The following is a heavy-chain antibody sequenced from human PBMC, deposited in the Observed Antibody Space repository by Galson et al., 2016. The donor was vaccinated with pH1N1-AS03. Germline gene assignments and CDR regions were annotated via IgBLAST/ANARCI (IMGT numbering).Heavy chain of an antibody. V-gene: IGHV3-49*04. CDR2: IRSNTHGGTT. J-gene: IGHJ6*02. CDR1: GLTLGDYG. Sequence: SLRLACAGSGLTLGDYGVTWVRQAPGKGLEWVGSIRSNTHGGTTQYAASLRGRISMSRDDSQGMAFREMNRLKTEDTAVYFCSRDHFDLVYLTTTYQYYDLDVWGQGTTVTVSS. CDR3: SRDHFDLVYLTTTYQYYDLDV. D-gene: IGHD3-16*01.